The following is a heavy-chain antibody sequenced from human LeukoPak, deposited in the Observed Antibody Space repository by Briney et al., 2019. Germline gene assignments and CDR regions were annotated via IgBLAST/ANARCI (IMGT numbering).Heavy chain of an antibody. D-gene: IGHD6-19*01. Sequence: SETLSLTCTVSGGSISSYYWSWIRQPPGKGLEWIGYIHYSGSTNYNPSLKSRVTISVDTSKNQFSLKLSSVTAADTAVYYCARRLRIGGWYGYFDYWGQGTLVTVSS. CDR2: IHYSGST. CDR3: ARRLRIGGWYGYFDY. CDR1: GGSISSYY. J-gene: IGHJ4*02. V-gene: IGHV4-59*08.